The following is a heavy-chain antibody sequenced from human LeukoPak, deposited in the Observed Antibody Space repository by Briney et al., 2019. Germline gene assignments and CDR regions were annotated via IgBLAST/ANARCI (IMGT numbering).Heavy chain of an antibody. J-gene: IGHJ4*02. CDR1: GFTFSSYA. Sequence: GRSLRLSCAASGFTFSSYAMHWVRQAPGKGLEWVAVISYDGSNKYYADSVKGRFTISRDNSKNTLYLQMNSLRAEDTAVYYCARDRDYVWGSYRSGLDYWGQGTLVTVSS. D-gene: IGHD3-16*02. V-gene: IGHV3-30-3*01. CDR2: ISYDGSNK. CDR3: ARDRDYVWGSYRSGLDY.